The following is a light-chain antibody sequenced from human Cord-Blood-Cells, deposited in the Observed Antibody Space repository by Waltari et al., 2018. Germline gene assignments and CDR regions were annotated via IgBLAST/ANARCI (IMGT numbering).Light chain of an antibody. CDR1: SSDVGSYNL. CDR2: EGS. Sequence: QSALTPPASVSGSPGQSITISCTGTSSDVGSYNLVSWYPQNPGKAPKLMIYEGSKRPSGVSNRFSGSNSGNTASLTSSGLQAEDEADYYCCSYAGSSTLVFGGGTKLTVL. CDR3: CSYAGSSTLV. V-gene: IGLV2-23*01. J-gene: IGLJ2*01.